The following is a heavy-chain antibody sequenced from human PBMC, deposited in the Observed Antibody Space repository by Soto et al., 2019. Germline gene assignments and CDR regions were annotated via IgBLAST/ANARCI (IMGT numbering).Heavy chain of an antibody. Sequence: VSCKASGGTFSSYTISWVRQAPGQGLEWMGRIIPILGIANYAQKFQGRVTITADKSTSTAYMELSSLRSEDTAVYYCATTTSGQWLDPAGMDVWGQGTTVTVSS. CDR3: ATTTSGQWLDPAGMDV. CDR1: GGTFSSYT. V-gene: IGHV1-69*02. CDR2: IIPILGIA. J-gene: IGHJ6*02. D-gene: IGHD6-19*01.